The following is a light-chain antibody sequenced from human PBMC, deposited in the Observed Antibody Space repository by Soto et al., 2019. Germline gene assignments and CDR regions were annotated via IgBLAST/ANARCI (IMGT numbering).Light chain of an antibody. J-gene: IGLJ3*02. CDR3: TSYTTSNTWV. Sequence: QSVLTQPPSVSGSPGQSVTISCTGTSSDVGSYNRVSWYQQPPGTAPKLMIYEVSNRPSGVPDRFSGSKSGNTASLTVSGLQAEDEADYYCTSYTTSNTWVFGGWTKVTVL. CDR2: EVS. V-gene: IGLV2-18*02. CDR1: SSDVGSYNR.